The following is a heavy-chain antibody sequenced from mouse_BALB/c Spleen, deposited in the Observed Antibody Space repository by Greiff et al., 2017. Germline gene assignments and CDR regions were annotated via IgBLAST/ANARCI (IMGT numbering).Heavy chain of an antibody. J-gene: IGHJ3*01. D-gene: IGHD2-4*01. CDR1: GFTFSSYG. V-gene: IGHV5-6-3*01. CDR2: INSNGGST. Sequence: VQLQQSGGGLVQPGGSLKLSCAASGFTFSSYGMSWVRQTPDKRLELVATINSNGGSTYYPDSVKGRFTISRDNAKNTLYLQMSSLKSEDTAMYYCARDQGGYDYDGPWFAYWGQGTLVTVSA. CDR3: ARDQGGYDYDGPWFAY.